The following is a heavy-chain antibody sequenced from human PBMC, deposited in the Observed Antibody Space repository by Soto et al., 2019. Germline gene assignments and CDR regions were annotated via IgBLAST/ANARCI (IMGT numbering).Heavy chain of an antibody. CDR1: GYTFTSYG. CDR2: ISAYNGNT. Sequence: ASVKVACKASGYTFTSYGISWVRQAPGQGLEWMGWISAYNGNTNYAQKLQGRVTMTTDTSTSTAYMELRSLRSDDTAVYYCARDPVSDLNLYSSSWYGNWLDPRGQRNLVAVYS. D-gene: IGHD6-13*01. J-gene: IGHJ5*02. CDR3: ARDPVSDLNLYSSSWYGNWLDP. V-gene: IGHV1-18*04.